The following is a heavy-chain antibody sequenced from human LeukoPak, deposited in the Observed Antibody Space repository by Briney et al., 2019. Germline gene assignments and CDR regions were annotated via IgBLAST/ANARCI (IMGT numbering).Heavy chain of an antibody. CDR2: ISWNSGTI. D-gene: IGHD3-3*01. Sequence: GGSLRLSCAASGFTFDDYAMHWVRQAPGKGLEWVSGISWNSGTIGYADSVKGRFTISRDNAKNSLYLQMNSLRVEDTAVYYCARAGVNHDFWSGYGPFDYWGQGTLVTVSS. CDR1: GFTFDDYA. V-gene: IGHV3-9*01. J-gene: IGHJ4*02. CDR3: ARAGVNHDFWSGYGPFDY.